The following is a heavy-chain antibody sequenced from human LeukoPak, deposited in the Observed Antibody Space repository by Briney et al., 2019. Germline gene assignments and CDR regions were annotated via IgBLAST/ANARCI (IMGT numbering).Heavy chain of an antibody. CDR1: GGSISSSSYY. CDR2: IYYSGRT. CDR3: ASSGPGYFDY. V-gene: IGHV4-39*07. Sequence: SETLSLTCTVSGGSISSSSYYWGWIRQPPGKGLEWIGSIYYSGRTYYNPSLKSRVTISVDTSKNQFSLKLSSVTAADTAVYYCASSGPGYFDYWGQGTLVTVSS. J-gene: IGHJ4*02. D-gene: IGHD3-10*01.